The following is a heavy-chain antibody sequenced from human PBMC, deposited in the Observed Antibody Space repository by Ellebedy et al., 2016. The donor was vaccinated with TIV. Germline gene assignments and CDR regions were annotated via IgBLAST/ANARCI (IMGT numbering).Heavy chain of an antibody. CDR1: GFNLSDYW. Sequence: GESLKISCVAPGFNLSDYWMRWVRQAPGKGLEWVANINQEGSEKHFADSVKGRFTVSRDNAKNSLYVQMNSLRGEDTAVYYCARVQRRITMLRGVFYMDVWGKGTTVTVSS. D-gene: IGHD3-10*01. CDR3: ARVQRRITMLRGVFYMDV. V-gene: IGHV3-7*01. CDR2: INQEGSEK. J-gene: IGHJ6*03.